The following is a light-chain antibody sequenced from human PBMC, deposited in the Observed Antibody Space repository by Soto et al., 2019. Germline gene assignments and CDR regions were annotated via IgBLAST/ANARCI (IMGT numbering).Light chain of an antibody. J-gene: IGKJ5*01. CDR1: QSISNDH. CDR3: QQRSNWPIT. CDR2: GTS. Sequence: EIVVTQSPGTLSLSPGERATLSCRASQSISNDHLAWYQQKPGQAPRLLIYGTSSRATGIPDRFSGSGSGTDFTLTISRLEPEDFAVYYCQQRSNWPITSGQGTRLESK. V-gene: IGKV3D-20*02.